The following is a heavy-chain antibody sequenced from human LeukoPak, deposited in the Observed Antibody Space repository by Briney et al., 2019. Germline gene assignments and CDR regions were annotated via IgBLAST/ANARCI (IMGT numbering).Heavy chain of an antibody. V-gene: IGHV3-33*01. CDR3: ARDPLRQQPEYFQH. J-gene: IGHJ1*01. D-gene: IGHD6-13*01. CDR2: IRYDGSKK. CDR1: GFTFSSYG. Sequence: GGSLRLSCAASGFTFSSYGMHWVRQAPGKGLEWVAVIRYDGSKKYYAESVKGRFTISRDNSKNTLYLQMNSLRAEDTAVCYCARDPLRQQPEYFQHWGQGTLVTVSS.